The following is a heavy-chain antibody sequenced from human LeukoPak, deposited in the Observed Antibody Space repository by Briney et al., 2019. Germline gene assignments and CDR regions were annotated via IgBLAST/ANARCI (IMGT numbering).Heavy chain of an antibody. Sequence: SETLSLTCTVSGGSISSYYWSWIRQPPGKGLEWIGYIYYRGSTNYNPSLKSRVSISVDTSKNQFSLKLSSVTAADTAVYYCARLGPYGDDTYYMDVWGKGTTVTVSS. CDR1: GGSISSYY. J-gene: IGHJ6*03. CDR3: ARLGPYGDDTYYMDV. V-gene: IGHV4-59*08. D-gene: IGHD4-17*01. CDR2: IYYRGST.